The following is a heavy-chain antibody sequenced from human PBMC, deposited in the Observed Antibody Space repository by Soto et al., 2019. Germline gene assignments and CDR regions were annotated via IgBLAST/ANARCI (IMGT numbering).Heavy chain of an antibody. CDR1: GGTFSRHA. J-gene: IGHJ6*02. CDR2: IIPIFGTA. CDR3: ARDVPLNYYDSTYQYYAMDV. D-gene: IGHD3-9*01. Sequence: QVQLVQSGAEVRKPGSSVKVSCKASGGTFSRHAISWVRQAPGQGLEWMGGIIPIFGTANHAQKFQGRVTIIADESTSTAYMDLSSLRSEDTAVYYCARDVPLNYYDSTYQYYAMDVWGQGTTVTVSS. V-gene: IGHV1-69*01.